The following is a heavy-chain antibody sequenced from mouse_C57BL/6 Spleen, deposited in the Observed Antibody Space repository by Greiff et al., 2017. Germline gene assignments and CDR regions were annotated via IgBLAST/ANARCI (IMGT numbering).Heavy chain of an antibody. CDR1: GFTFSDYG. V-gene: IGHV5-17*01. CDR3: ARHDSSGLYY. Sequence: EVKLVESGGGLVKPGGSLKLSCAASGFTFSDYGMHWVRQAPEKGLEWVAYISSGSSTIYYADTVKGRFTISRDNAKNTLFMQMTSLRSEDTSMYYCARHDSSGLYYWGQGTTLTVSS. D-gene: IGHD3-2*02. CDR2: ISSGSSTI. J-gene: IGHJ2*01.